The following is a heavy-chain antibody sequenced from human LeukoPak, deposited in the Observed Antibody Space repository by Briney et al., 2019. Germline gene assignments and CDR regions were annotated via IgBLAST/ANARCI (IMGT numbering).Heavy chain of an antibody. Sequence: PGGSLRLSCAASGFIFSHYGMLWVRQAPGKGLEWVAVIWRDGSNRFYAGSVKGRFTISSDNSRNTVFLQMNSLRVEDTAMYYCARDAQRGFDYSNSLEYWGHGTLVTVSS. CDR2: IWRDGSNR. V-gene: IGHV3-33*01. D-gene: IGHD4-11*01. CDR1: GFIFSHYG. J-gene: IGHJ4*01. CDR3: ARDAQRGFDYSNSLEY.